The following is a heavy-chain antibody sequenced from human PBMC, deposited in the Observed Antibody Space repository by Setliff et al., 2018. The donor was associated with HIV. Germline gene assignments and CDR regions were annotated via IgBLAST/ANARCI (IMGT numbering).Heavy chain of an antibody. J-gene: IGHJ3*01. CDR3: AKGTNYDILTGYHAFDV. D-gene: IGHD3-9*01. V-gene: IGHV3-23*01. Sequence: GGSLRLSCVASGLTFSNYAMSWVRQAPGKGLEWVSGISGGGGGTYYADPVKGRFTISRDNSKNTLFLEMNSLRADDTAVYYCAKGTNYDILTGYHAFDVWGQGTMVTVSS. CDR2: ISGGGGGT. CDR1: GLTFSNYA.